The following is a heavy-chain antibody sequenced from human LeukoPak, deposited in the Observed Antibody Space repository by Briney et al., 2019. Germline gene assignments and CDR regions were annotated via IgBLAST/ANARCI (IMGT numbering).Heavy chain of an antibody. Sequence: GGSLRLSCAASGFTFSSYWMHWVRQAPGKGLVWVSRINSDGTSTTYADSVKGRFTISRDNAKNTLYLQMNSLRAEDTAVYYCARDAGGYSGYDPSYYWGQGTLVTVSS. CDR1: GFTFSSYW. D-gene: IGHD5-12*01. CDR2: INSDGTST. CDR3: ARDAGGYSGYDPSYY. J-gene: IGHJ4*02. V-gene: IGHV3-74*01.